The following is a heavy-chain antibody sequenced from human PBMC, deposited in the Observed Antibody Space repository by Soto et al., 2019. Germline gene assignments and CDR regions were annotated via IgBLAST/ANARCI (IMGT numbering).Heavy chain of an antibody. J-gene: IGHJ5*02. CDR1: GGSISSGDYY. Sequence: QVQLQESGPGLVKPSQTLSLTCTVSGGSISSGDYYWSWIRQPPGKGLEWIGYIYYSGSTYYNPSLKSRVTITVDTSKNQFSLKLSSVTAADTAVYYCARVGCSGGSCSPFDPWGQGTLVTVSS. CDR2: IYYSGST. V-gene: IGHV4-30-4*01. D-gene: IGHD2-15*01. CDR3: ARVGCSGGSCSPFDP.